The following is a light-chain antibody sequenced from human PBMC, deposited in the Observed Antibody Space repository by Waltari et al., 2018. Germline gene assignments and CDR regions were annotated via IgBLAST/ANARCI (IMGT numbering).Light chain of an antibody. J-gene: IGLJ2*01. V-gene: IGLV2-23*01. CDR1: RSDVGGYNL. CDR2: EGS. CDR3: CSYAGSSTVV. Sequence: QSALTQPASVSGSPGQSITISCTGTRSDVGGYNLGSWYQQHPGKSPKLMIYEGSKRPSGVSNRFSGSKSGNTASLTISGLQAEDEADYYCCSYAGSSTVVFGGGTKLTVL.